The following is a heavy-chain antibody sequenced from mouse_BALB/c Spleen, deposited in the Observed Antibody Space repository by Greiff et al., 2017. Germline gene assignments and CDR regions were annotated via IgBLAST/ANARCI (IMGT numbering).Heavy chain of an antibody. CDR3: ARYYGNYRSLAY. Sequence: DVQLQESGPGLVKPSQSLSLTCSVTGYSITSGYYWNWIRQFPGNKLEWMGYISYDGSNNYNPSLKNRISITRDTSKNQFFLKLNSVTTEDTATYYCARYYGNYRSLAYWGQGTLVTVSA. CDR1: GYSITSGYY. V-gene: IGHV3-6*02. CDR2: ISYDGSN. J-gene: IGHJ3*01. D-gene: IGHD2-1*01.